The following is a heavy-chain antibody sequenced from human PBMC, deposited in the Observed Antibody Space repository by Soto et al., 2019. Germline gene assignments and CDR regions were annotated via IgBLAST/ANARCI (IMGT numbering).Heavy chain of an antibody. CDR3: ARDIITGLFDY. CDR1: GGSISSGDYY. V-gene: IGHV4-30-4*01. J-gene: IGHJ4*02. D-gene: IGHD2-8*02. CDR2: IYYSGST. Sequence: PSETLSLTCTVSGGSISSGDYYWSWIRQPPGKGLEWIGYIYYSGSTYYNPSLKSRVTISVDTSKNQFSLKLTSVTAADTAVYYCARDIITGLFDYWGQGTLVTVSS.